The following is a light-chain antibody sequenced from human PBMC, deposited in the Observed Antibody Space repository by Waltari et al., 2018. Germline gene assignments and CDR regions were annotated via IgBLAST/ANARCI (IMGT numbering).Light chain of an antibody. CDR1: QSVSDY. V-gene: IGKV3-11*01. Sequence: EVVLTQSPATLSLSPGERATLSCRAGQSVSDYLVWYQQKPGQAPRLLIYDASNRATGIPPRFSGSGSGTDFTLTISCLEPEDIAVYYCQHRSTWRHTFGGGTKVEIK. CDR3: QHRSTWRHT. J-gene: IGKJ4*01. CDR2: DAS.